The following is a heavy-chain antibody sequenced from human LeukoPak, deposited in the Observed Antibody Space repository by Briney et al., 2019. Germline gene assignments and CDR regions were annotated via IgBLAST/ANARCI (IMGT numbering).Heavy chain of an antibody. CDR2: IRYDGSNK. D-gene: IGHD3-10*01. CDR1: GFTFSSYS. J-gene: IGHJ3*02. V-gene: IGHV3-30*02. CDR3: AKDLDGSGSYYGDAFDI. Sequence: GGSLRLSCAASGFTFSSYSMNWVRQAPGKGLEWVAFIRYDGSNKYYADSVKGRFTISRDNSKNTLYLQVNSLRAEDTAVYYCAKDLDGSGSYYGDAFDIWGQGTMVTVSS.